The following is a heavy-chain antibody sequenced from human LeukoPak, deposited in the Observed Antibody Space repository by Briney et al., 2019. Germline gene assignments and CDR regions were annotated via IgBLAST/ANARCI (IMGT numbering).Heavy chain of an antibody. CDR1: EYTXTDYY. Sequence: ASVKVSCKASEYTXTDYYMHWVRQAPGQGLEWMGWINPDSGDTNYAQKFQGRVTMTRDPSISTAYMALTRLRSDDTAVYYCARDAWLVGTTNLYYFDYWGQGTLVTVSS. V-gene: IGHV1-2*02. CDR2: INPDSGDT. D-gene: IGHD1-26*01. J-gene: IGHJ4*02. CDR3: ARDAWLVGTTNLYYFDY.